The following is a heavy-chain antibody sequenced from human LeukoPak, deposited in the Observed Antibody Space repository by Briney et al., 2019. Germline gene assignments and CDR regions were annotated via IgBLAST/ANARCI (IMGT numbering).Heavy chain of an antibody. CDR3: ARARPLGYCSGGSCYSRSAFDI. CDR1: GGSFSGYY. J-gene: IGHJ3*02. D-gene: IGHD2-15*01. V-gene: IGHV4-34*01. Sequence: SETLSLTCAVYGGSFSGYYWSWIRQPPGKGLEWIGEINHSGSTNYNPSLKSRVTISVDTSKNQFSLKLSSVTAADTAVYYCARARPLGYCSGGSCYSRSAFDIWGQGTMVTVSS. CDR2: INHSGST.